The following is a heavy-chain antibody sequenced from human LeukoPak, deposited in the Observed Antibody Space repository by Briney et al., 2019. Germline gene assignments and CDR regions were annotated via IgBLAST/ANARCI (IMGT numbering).Heavy chain of an antibody. D-gene: IGHD3-22*01. CDR1: GFTFSNAW. CDR2: IKKKTDGGTT. J-gene: IGHJ4*02. CDR3: TTEYYYDSSGLFDY. Sequence: GGSLRLSCAASGFTFSNAWMSWVRQVSGKGLVWVGRIKKKTDGGTTDYAAPVKGRFTISRDDSKNTLYLQMNSLKTEDTAVYYCTTEYYYDSSGLFDYWGQGTLVTVSS. V-gene: IGHV3-15*01.